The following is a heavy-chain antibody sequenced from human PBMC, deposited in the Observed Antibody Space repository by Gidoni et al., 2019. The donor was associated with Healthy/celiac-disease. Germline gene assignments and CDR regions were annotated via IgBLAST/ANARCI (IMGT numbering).Heavy chain of an antibody. J-gene: IGHJ6*02. V-gene: IGHV3-21*01. CDR3: ARDFGRIFGVSRHYYGMDV. CDR1: GFTFSSYS. CDR2: ISSSSSYI. D-gene: IGHD3-3*01. Sequence: EVQLVESGGGLVKPGGSLRLSCAASGFTFSSYSMNWVRQAPGKGLEWVSSISSSSSYIYYADSVKARFTISRDNAKNSLYLQMNSLRAEDTAVYYCARDFGRIFGVSRHYYGMDVWGQGTTVTVSS.